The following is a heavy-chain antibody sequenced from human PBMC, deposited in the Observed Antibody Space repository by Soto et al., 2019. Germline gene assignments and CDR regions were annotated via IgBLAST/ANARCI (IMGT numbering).Heavy chain of an antibody. J-gene: IGHJ4*02. CDR2: ITSSGTTA. CDR1: GSTFGDYY. CDR3: ARDRAPPNYDWVLTV. D-gene: IGHD3-9*01. V-gene: IGHV3-11*01. Sequence: QVQLVESGGGLVKPGGSLRLSCTVSGSTFGDYYMSWIRQAPGKGLEWLAYITSSGTTANYSDSVKGRFTISRYNSENSLFRQINVLRAEDTAKYYSARDRAPPNYDWVLTVWAQGTLVTVSS.